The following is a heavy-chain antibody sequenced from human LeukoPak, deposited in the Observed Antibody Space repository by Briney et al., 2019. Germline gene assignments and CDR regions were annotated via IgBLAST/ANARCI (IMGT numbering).Heavy chain of an antibody. J-gene: IGHJ4*02. CDR3: ARASRHYGSGSYPSTFDY. V-gene: IGHV1-46*01. Sequence: GASVKVSCKASGYTFTSYYMHWVRQAPGQGLEWMGIINPSGGSTSYAQKFQGRVTMTRDTSTSTVYMELSSLRSEDTAVYYCARASRHYGSGSYPSTFDYWGQGTLVTVSS. CDR2: INPSGGST. CDR1: GYTFTSYY. D-gene: IGHD3-10*01.